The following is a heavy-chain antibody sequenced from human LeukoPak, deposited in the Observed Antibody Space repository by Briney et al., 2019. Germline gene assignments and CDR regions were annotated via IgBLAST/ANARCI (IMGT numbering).Heavy chain of an antibody. Sequence: ASVKVSCKASGYTFTSYGISWVRQAPGQGLEWMGWISAYNGNTNYAQKFQGRVTITADKSTSTAYMELSSLRSEDTAVYYCAREENIAVAGTFDYWGQGTLVTVSS. D-gene: IGHD6-19*01. V-gene: IGHV1-18*01. CDR3: AREENIAVAGTFDY. J-gene: IGHJ4*02. CDR1: GYTFTSYG. CDR2: ISAYNGNT.